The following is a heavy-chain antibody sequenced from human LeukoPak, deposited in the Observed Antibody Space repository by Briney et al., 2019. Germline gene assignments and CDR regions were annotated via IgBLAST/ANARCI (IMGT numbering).Heavy chain of an antibody. CDR2: IYHSGST. Sequence: SGTLSLTCAVSGGSISSSNWWSWVRQPPGKGLEWIGEIYHSGSTNYNPSLKSRVTISVDKSKNQSSLKLSSVTAADTAVYYCARGWTVVTPFYYYYMDVWGKGTTVTVSS. V-gene: IGHV4-4*02. J-gene: IGHJ6*03. D-gene: IGHD4-23*01. CDR1: GGSISSSNW. CDR3: ARGWTVVTPFYYYYMDV.